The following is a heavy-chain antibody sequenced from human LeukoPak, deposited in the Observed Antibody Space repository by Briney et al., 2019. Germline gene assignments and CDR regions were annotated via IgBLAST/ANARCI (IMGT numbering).Heavy chain of an antibody. CDR1: GFTFSNYA. CDR2: ISGSGGST. CDR3: ARDIKSVAFDI. J-gene: IGHJ3*02. Sequence: PGGSLRLSCAASGFTFSNYAMSWVRQAPGKGLEWVSAISGSGGSTYYADSVKGRFTIPRDNAKRSVYLQMNSLRVEDTAVYYCARDIKSVAFDIWGQGTMVTVSS. V-gene: IGHV3-23*01.